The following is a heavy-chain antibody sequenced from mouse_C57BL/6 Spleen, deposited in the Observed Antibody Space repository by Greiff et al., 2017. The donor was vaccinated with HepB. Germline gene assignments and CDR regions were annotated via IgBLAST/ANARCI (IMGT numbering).Heavy chain of an antibody. V-gene: IGHV5-9*01. D-gene: IGHD1-1*01. Sequence: EVQRVESGGGLVKPGGSLKLSCAASGFTFSSYTMSWVRQTPEKRLEWVATISGGGGNTYYPDSVKGRFTISRDNAKNTLYLQISSLRSEDTALYYCARLGSSYDWYFDVWGTGTTVTVSS. CDR1: GFTFSSYT. J-gene: IGHJ1*03. CDR2: ISGGGGNT. CDR3: ARLGSSYDWYFDV.